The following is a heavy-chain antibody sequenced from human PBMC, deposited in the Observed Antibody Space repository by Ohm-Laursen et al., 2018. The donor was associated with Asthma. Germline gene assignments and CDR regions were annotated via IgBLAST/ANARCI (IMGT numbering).Heavy chain of an antibody. CDR2: ISGSGGRS. D-gene: IGHD3/OR15-3a*01. Sequence: LRLSCAASGFTFSNQAMSRVRQAPGKGMEWVSAISGSGGRSYNADSVKGRITISRYKSKNTLYLLLNRLRADDTAVYYCASWTGNYPLDVWGQGTKVTVSS. V-gene: IGHV3-23*01. J-gene: IGHJ6*02. CDR3: ASWTGNYPLDV. CDR1: GFTFSNQA.